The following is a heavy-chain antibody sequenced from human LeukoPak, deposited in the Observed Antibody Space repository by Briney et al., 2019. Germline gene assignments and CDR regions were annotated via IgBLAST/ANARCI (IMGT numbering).Heavy chain of an antibody. CDR2: ISWNSGSI. Sequence: PGRSLRLSCAASGFTFDGYAMHWVRQAPGKGLEWVSGISWNSGSIGYADSVKGRFTISRDNAKNSLYLQMNSLRAEDTAVYYCARYLPSDFWSGYAFDIWGQGTMVTASS. V-gene: IGHV3-9*01. D-gene: IGHD3-3*01. J-gene: IGHJ3*02. CDR1: GFTFDGYA. CDR3: ARYLPSDFWSGYAFDI.